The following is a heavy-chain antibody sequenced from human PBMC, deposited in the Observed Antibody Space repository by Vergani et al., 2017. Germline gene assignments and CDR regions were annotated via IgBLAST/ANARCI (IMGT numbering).Heavy chain of an antibody. CDR3: ARDLRLLYNRFDP. V-gene: IGHV3-33*01. CDR2: TWYDGNNK. CDR1: GFTFNQYG. Sequence: VQLVASGGGLVQRGGSLRLSCAASGFTFNQYGMHWVRQAPGKGLEWVAVTWYDGNNKQYADSVKGRFTISRDNSKSTMYLQMNSLRDEDTGVYYCARDLRLLYNRFDPWGQGTLVTVSS. J-gene: IGHJ5*02. D-gene: IGHD1-14*01.